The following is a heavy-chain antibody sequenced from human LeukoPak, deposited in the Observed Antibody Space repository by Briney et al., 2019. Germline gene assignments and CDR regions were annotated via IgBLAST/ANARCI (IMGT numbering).Heavy chain of an antibody. CDR1: GDSVSSNSAA. V-gene: IGHV6-1*01. D-gene: IGHD1-26*01. CDR2: TYYRSKWYN. Sequence: SQTLSLTCAISGDSVSSNSAARNWIRQSPSRGLEWLGRTYYRSKWYNDYAVSVKSRITINPDTSKNQFSLQLNSVTPEDTAVYYCAREVDSGSYFSVSGSLYYMDVWGKGTTVTVSS. CDR3: AREVDSGSYFSVSGSLYYMDV. J-gene: IGHJ6*03.